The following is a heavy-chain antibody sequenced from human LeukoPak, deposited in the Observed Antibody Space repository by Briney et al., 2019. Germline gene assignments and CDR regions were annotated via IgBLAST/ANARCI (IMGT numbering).Heavy chain of an antibody. D-gene: IGHD3-10*01. CDR2: INHSGST. J-gene: IGHJ6*02. CDR1: GFTFSSYA. CDR3: ASSGGSGSYEGMDV. Sequence: GSLRLSCVASGFTFSSYAMSWVPQAPGKGLEWIGEINHSGSTNYNPSHKSRVTISVDTSKNQFSLKLSSVTAADTAVYYCASSGGSGSYEGMDVWGQGTTVTVSS. V-gene: IGHV4-34*08.